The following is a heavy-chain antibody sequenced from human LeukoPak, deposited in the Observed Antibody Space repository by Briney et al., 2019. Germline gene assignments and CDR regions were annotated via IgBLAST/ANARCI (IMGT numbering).Heavy chain of an antibody. CDR1: GGSLNGHF. J-gene: IGHJ4*02. D-gene: IGHD3-9*01. V-gene: IGHV4-59*11. CDR2: IHSSGST. CDR3: ARDPGHTDWYNFDF. Sequence: PSETLSRTCTVSGGSLNGHFWSWFRRPPGKGLENIGYIHSSGSTNYNPSYKSRVTVSLEMSKNQFSLSLSSVTAADTAVYYCARDPGHTDWYNFDFWGQGILVPVSS.